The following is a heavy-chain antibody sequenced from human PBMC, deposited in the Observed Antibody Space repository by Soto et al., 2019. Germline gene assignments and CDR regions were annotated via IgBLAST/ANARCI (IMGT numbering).Heavy chain of an antibody. J-gene: IGHJ2*01. Sequence: QVQLQESGPGLVKPSETLSLTCTVSGGSISSYYWSWIRQPPGKGLEWIGYIYYSGSTNYNPSLTSRVTISVDTSKNQFSLKLSSVTAADTAVYYCARHSQWEVMATKDWYFDLWGRGTLVTVSS. V-gene: IGHV4-59*08. CDR1: GGSISSYY. CDR2: IYYSGST. CDR3: ARHSQWEVMATKDWYFDL. D-gene: IGHD2-21*01.